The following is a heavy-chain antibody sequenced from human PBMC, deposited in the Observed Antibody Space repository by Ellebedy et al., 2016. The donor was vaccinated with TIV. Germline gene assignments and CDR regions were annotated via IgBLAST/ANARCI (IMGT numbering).Heavy chain of an antibody. Sequence: ASVKVSCXASGYTFTSYYMHWVRQAPGQGLEWMGMTNPSGGTTSAQKFQGRVTMTRDTSTSTVYMELSSLRSDDTAVYYCARDPPRRNGTYADYWGQGTLVTVSS. CDR3: ARDPPRRNGTYADY. J-gene: IGHJ4*02. V-gene: IGHV1-46*01. CDR1: GYTFTSYY. CDR2: TNPSGGT. D-gene: IGHD1-1*01.